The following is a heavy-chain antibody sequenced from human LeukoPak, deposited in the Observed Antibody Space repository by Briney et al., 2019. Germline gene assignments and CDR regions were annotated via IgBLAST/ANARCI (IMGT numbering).Heavy chain of an antibody. J-gene: IGHJ3*02. V-gene: IGHV3-23*01. CDR1: GFTFSSSA. Sequence: GGSLRLSCAGSGFTFSSSAMTWVRQAPGKGLEWVSAISGSGGNTYYADAVRGRFTNSRDNSKSTLFRQMNSLRADDTAIYYCAKRRSWNRNGFDIWGQGTMLTVSS. D-gene: IGHD1-1*01. CDR3: AKRRSWNRNGFDI. CDR2: ISGSGGNT.